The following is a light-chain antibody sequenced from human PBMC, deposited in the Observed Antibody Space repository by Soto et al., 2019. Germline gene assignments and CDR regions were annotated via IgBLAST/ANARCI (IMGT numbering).Light chain of an antibody. V-gene: IGKV3-11*01. CDR3: QQRSNWPPLT. CDR2: DAS. J-gene: IGKJ4*01. Sequence: EIVLTQSPATLSLSPGERATLSCRASQSVSSYVAWYQQKPGQAPRLLIYDASNRATGIPARFSGSGSGTDFTLTISSPEPEDCAVYYCQQRSNWPPLTCGGGTKVEIK. CDR1: QSVSSY.